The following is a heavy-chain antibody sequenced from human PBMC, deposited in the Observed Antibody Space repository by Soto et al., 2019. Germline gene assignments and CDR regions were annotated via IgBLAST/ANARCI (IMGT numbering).Heavy chain of an antibody. CDR3: ARDLPSHNCSGGSCRVYYYGMDV. CDR1: GYTFTSYY. J-gene: IGHJ6*02. D-gene: IGHD2-15*01. CDR2: INPSGGST. Sequence: VASVKVSCKASGYTFTSYYMHWVRQAPGQGLEWMGIINPSGGSTSYAQKFQGRVTMTRDTSTSTVYMELSSLRSEDTAVYYCARDLPSHNCSGGSCRVYYYGMDVWGQGTTVTVSS. V-gene: IGHV1-46*01.